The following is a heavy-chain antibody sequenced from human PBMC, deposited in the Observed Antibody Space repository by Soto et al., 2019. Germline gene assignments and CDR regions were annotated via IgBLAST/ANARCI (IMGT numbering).Heavy chain of an antibody. CDR2: IKTISGGGTT. V-gene: IGHV3-15*07. D-gene: IGHD2-21*02. CDR3: LTDVVGVTEVYPHY. CDR1: GFSFNNAW. J-gene: IGHJ4*02. Sequence: EGQLVESGGGLVKPGGSLRLSCVGSGFSFNNAWMNWVRQAPGRGLEWVGRIKTISGGGTTEYAAAVKGRFTILREDSINKLYLQMRSLKIEDKSVSYCLTDVVGVTEVYPHYWGQGTLVTVSS.